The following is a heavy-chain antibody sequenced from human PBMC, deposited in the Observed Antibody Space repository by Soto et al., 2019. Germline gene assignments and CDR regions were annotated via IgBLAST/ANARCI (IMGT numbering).Heavy chain of an antibody. CDR1: GGSISSSSYY. V-gene: IGHV4-39*07. D-gene: IGHD3-3*01. CDR2: IYYSGSS. J-gene: IGHJ4*02. CDR3: AREPYYDFWSGYSGAQTSIGDY. Sequence: PSETLSLTCTVSGGSISSSSYYWGWIRQPPGKGLEWIGSIYYSGSSYYNPSLKSRVTISVDTSKNQFSLKLSSVTAADTAVYYCAREPYYDFWSGYSGAQTSIGDYWGQGTLVTVSS.